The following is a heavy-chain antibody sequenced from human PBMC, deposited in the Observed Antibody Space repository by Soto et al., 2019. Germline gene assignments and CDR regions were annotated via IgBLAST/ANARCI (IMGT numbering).Heavy chain of an antibody. J-gene: IGHJ6*03. Sequence: GGSLRLSCAASGFTFSSYSMNWVRQAPGKGLEWVSYISSSSSTIYYADSVKGRFTISRDNAKNSLYLQMNSLRAEDTDVYYCARETSTTVTQYYYYYYMDVWGKGTTVTVSS. V-gene: IGHV3-48*01. CDR2: ISSSSSTI. CDR3: ARETSTTVTQYYYYYYMDV. CDR1: GFTFSSYS. D-gene: IGHD4-17*01.